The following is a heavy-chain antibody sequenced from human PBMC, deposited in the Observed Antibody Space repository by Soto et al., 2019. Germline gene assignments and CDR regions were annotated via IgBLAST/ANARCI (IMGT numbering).Heavy chain of an antibody. Sequence: ASVKVSCKASGYAFSNNFMNWVGQAPAQGLEWMGVINPTTGLTSNAQKFQGRITMTSGTSSSTAYMELSSLRSEDTAVYYCARALRNGCFYGMDIWGQGTTVTVSS. D-gene: IGHD2-15*01. CDR3: ARALRNGCFYGMDI. V-gene: IGHV1-46*01. J-gene: IGHJ6*02. CDR2: INPTTGLT. CDR1: GYAFSNNF.